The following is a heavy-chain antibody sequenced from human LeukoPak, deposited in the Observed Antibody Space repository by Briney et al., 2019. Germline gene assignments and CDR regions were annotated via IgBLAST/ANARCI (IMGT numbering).Heavy chain of an antibody. CDR3: ARDGTGIVGATSCFGY. Sequence: GASVKVSCKASGYTFTGYYIHWGRQAPGQGLEWMGWINPNSGGTNYAQKFQGRVTMTRDTSISTAYMELSRLRSDGTAVYYCARDGTGIVGATSCFGYWGQGTLVTVSS. J-gene: IGHJ4*02. D-gene: IGHD1-26*01. CDR1: GYTFTGYY. CDR2: INPNSGGT. V-gene: IGHV1-2*02.